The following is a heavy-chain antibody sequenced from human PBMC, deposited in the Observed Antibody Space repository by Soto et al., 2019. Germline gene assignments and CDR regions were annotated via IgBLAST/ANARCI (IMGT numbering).Heavy chain of an antibody. CDR3: AKGSAARPYYYYGMDV. CDR2: IYSGGST. J-gene: IGHJ6*02. V-gene: IGHV3-53*05. CDR1: GFTVSSNY. Sequence: LRLSCAASGFTVSSNYMSWVRQAPGKGLEWVSVIYSGGSTYYADSVKGRFTISRDNSKNTLYLQMNSLRAEDTAVYYCAKGSAARPYYYYGMDVWGQGTTVNVSS. D-gene: IGHD6-6*01.